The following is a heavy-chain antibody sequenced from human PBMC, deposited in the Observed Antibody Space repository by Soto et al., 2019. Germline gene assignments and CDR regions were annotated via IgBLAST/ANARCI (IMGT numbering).Heavy chain of an antibody. CDR2: ISYSGST. Sequence: QLQLQESGLGLVKPSETLSLTCTVSGGSISSSTYYWGWIRQPPGKGLEWIGSISYSGSTYYNPSLKSRVTISVDTSKNQFSLRLNSVTAADTAVYYCANLNGDYVSDWGQGTLVTVSS. D-gene: IGHD4-17*01. CDR1: GGSISSSTYY. CDR3: ANLNGDYVSD. V-gene: IGHV4-39*01. J-gene: IGHJ4*02.